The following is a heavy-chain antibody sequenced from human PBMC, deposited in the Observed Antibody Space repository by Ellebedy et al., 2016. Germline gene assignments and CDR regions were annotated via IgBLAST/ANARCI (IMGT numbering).Heavy chain of an antibody. V-gene: IGHV4-34*01. CDR1: GGSFSGYY. J-gene: IGHJ5*02. CDR3: ARHLGLYCSITNCYVNPWFDP. D-gene: IGHD2-2*01. Sequence: SETLSLXCAVYGGSFSGYYWSWIRQPPGKGLEWIGEINHSGSTNYNPSLKSRVTISVDTSKNQFSLKLSSVTAADTAVYYCARHLGLYCSITNCYVNPWFDPWGQGTLVTVSS. CDR2: INHSGST.